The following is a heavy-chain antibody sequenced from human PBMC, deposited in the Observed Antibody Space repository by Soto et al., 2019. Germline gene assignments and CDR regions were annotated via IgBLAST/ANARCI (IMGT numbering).Heavy chain of an antibody. CDR3: ARAPEPSAAGSSSYYGMDV. V-gene: IGHV4-31*03. D-gene: IGHD6-13*01. CDR2: IYYSGST. J-gene: IGHJ6*02. CDR1: GGSISSCGYY. Sequence: SETLSLTCTVSGGSISSCGYYWSWIRQHPGKGLEWIGYIYYSGSTYYNPSLKSRVTISVDTSKNQFSLKLSSVTAADTAVYYCARAPEPSAAGSSSYYGMDVWGQGTTVTVSS.